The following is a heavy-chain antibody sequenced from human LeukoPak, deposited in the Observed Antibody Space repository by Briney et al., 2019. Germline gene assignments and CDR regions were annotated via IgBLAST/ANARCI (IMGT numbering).Heavy chain of an antibody. J-gene: IGHJ3*02. CDR2: ISYDGSNK. V-gene: IGHV3-30*03. Sequence: PGRSLRLSCAASGFSFSNFGMHWVRQAPGKGLEWVAVISYDGSNKYFADSVKGRFTISRDNSKNTLYLQMNSLRAEDTAVYYCARGSPNGAFDIWGQGTMVTVSS. CDR1: GFSFSNFG. CDR3: ARGSPNGAFDI. D-gene: IGHD4/OR15-4a*01.